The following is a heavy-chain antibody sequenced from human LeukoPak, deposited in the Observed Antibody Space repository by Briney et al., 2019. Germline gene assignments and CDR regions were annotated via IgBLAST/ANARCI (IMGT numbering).Heavy chain of an antibody. CDR1: GGSISSSSYY. CDR3: AIGARGVGATNY. D-gene: IGHD1-26*01. J-gene: IGHJ4*02. Sequence: SETLSLTCTVSGGSISSSSYYWGWIRQPPGKGLEWIGNIYYSGSTYYNPSLKSRVTISVDTSKNQFSLKLSSVTAADTAVYYCAIGARGVGATNYWGQGTLVTVSS. V-gene: IGHV4-39*01. CDR2: IYYSGST.